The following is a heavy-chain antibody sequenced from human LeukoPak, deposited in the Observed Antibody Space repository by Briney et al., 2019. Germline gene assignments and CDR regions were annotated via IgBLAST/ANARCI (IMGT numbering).Heavy chain of an antibody. CDR1: GYTFTSYD. D-gene: IGHD6-13*01. J-gene: IGHJ4*02. CDR2: MNPNSGNT. V-gene: IGHV1-8*03. Sequence: ASVKVPCKASGYTFTSYDINWVRQATGQGLEWMGWMNPNSGNTGYAQKFQGRVTITADESTSTAYMELSSLRSEDTAVYYCARVGRSSWVGDYWGQGTLVTVSS. CDR3: ARVGRSSWVGDY.